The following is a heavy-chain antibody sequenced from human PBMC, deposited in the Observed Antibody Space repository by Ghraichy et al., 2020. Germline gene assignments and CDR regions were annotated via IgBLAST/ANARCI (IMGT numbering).Heavy chain of an antibody. CDR2: IIPILGIA. Sequence: SVKVSCKASGGTFSSYAISWVRQAPGQGLEWMGRIIPILGIANYAQKFQGRVTITADKSTSTAYMELSSLRSEDTAVYYCARGYPKWELQVFDYWGQGTLVTVSS. CDR3: ARGYPKWELQVFDY. CDR1: GGTFSSYA. D-gene: IGHD1-26*01. V-gene: IGHV1-69*04. J-gene: IGHJ4*02.